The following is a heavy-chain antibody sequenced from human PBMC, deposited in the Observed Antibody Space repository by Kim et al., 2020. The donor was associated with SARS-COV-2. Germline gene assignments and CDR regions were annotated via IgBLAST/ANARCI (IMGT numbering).Heavy chain of an antibody. CDR3: AKTSGPLSFDF. J-gene: IGHJ4*02. Sequence: YYAESVKGRLTISRDKSKNTVHLQVNTLRAEDTAVYYCAKTSGPLSFDFWGQGALVTVSS. D-gene: IGHD3-16*02. V-gene: IGHV3-23*01.